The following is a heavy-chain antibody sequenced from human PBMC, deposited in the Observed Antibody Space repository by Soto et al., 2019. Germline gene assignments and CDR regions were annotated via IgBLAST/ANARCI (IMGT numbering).Heavy chain of an antibody. CDR2: ISENGGSRGGT. V-gene: IGHV3-23*01. CDR3: ASAKAVVAAAWGI. J-gene: IGHJ3*02. Sequence: PVGSLRLSCTASGFTFSNSAMIWVRQAPGQGLEWVASISENGGSRGGTYYADSVKGRFTISRNNSKSTLYLQVDSLTGADTAVYYCASAKAVVAAAWGIWGQGTMVTVS. D-gene: IGHD2-15*01. CDR1: GFTFSNSA.